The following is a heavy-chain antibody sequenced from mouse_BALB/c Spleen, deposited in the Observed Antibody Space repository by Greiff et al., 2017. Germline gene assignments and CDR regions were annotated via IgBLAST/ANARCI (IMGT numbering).Heavy chain of an antibody. CDR1: GYTFTDYF. D-gene: IGHD1-1*01. Sequence: LQESGPELVKPGASVKISCKASGYTFTDYFINWVKQKPGQGLEWIGWIYPGSGNTKYNEKFKGKATLTVDTSSSTAYMQLSSLTSEDTAVYYCNAWTTVVATDYWGQGTTLTVSS. V-gene: IGHV1-84*02. J-gene: IGHJ2*01. CDR2: IYPGSGNT. CDR3: NAWTTVVATDY.